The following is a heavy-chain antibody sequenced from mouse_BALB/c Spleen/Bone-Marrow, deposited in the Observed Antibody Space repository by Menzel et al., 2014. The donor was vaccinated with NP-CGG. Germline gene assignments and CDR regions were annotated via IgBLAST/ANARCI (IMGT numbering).Heavy chain of an antibody. CDR3: AVYGYAMDY. CDR2: IDPANGHT. Sequence: EVQLQQSGAELVKPGASVKLSCTASGFNIKDTYMYWVKQRPEQGLEWIGRIDPANGHTIYDPKFQGEATITADTSSNTAYLQLSSLTSEDTAVYYCAVYGYAMDYWGQGTSVTVSS. V-gene: IGHV14-3*02. D-gene: IGHD1-1*01. J-gene: IGHJ4*01. CDR1: GFNIKDTY.